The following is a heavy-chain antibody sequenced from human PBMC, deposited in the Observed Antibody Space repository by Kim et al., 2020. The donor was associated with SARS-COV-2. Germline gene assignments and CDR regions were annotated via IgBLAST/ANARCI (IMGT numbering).Heavy chain of an antibody. J-gene: IGHJ5*02. V-gene: IGHV3-23*01. CDR2: ISVGGSSST. CDR1: GFVFSSYA. Sequence: GGSLRLSCAASGFVFSSYAMGWVRQTPEKGLEWVSSISVGGSSSTYYADSVQGRFIISRDNSKITLYLLMNSLRAEDTAVYFCAKLGTTVVTPIPAWGQGTLVAVSS. CDR3: AKLGTTVVTPIPA. D-gene: IGHD2-21*02.